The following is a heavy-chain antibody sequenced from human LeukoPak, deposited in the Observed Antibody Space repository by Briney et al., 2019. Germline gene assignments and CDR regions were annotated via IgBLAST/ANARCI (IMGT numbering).Heavy chain of an antibody. CDR2: ISYDGSNK. CDR3: AREAGEPGYSSGWYPDY. V-gene: IGHV3-30-3*01. J-gene: IGHJ4*02. Sequence: GGSLRLSCAASGFTFSSYAMHWVRQAPGKGLEWVAVISYDGSNKYYADSVKGRFTISRDNSKNTLYLQMNSLRAEDTAVYYCAREAGEPGYSSGWYPDYWGQGTLVTVSS. CDR1: GFTFSSYA. D-gene: IGHD6-19*01.